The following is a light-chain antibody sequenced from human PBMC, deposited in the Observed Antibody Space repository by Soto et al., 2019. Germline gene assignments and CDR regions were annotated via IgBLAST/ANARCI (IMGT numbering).Light chain of an antibody. CDR2: KAS. J-gene: IGKJ4*01. V-gene: IGKV1-5*03. CDR3: QYYGHSPPVT. Sequence: DIQMTQSPPTLSASVGDRVTISCRASQSITGWLAWFQQKPGKAPKLLISKASKLESGVPSRFSGSGSGTDFTLTISRLEPEDFVVYYCQYYGHSPPVTFGGGTKVEIK. CDR1: QSITGW.